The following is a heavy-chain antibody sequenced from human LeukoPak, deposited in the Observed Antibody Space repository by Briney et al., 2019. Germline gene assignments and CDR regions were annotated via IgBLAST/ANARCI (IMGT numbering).Heavy chain of an antibody. CDR3: ARGWELPED. D-gene: IGHD1-26*01. CDR1: GGSISSGGYS. V-gene: IGHV4-30-2*01. Sequence: SETLSLTFAVSGGSISSGGYSWSWIRRPPGKGLEWIGYIYHSGSTYYNPSLKSRVTISVDRSKNQFSLKLSSVTAADTAVYYCARGWELPEDWGQGTLVTVSS. CDR2: IYHSGST. J-gene: IGHJ4*02.